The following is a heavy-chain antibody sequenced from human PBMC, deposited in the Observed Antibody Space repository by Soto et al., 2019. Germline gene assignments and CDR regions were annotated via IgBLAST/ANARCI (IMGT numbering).Heavy chain of an antibody. D-gene: IGHD2-15*01. J-gene: IGHJ4*02. V-gene: IGHV4-34*01. CDR1: GGSFSGYY. CDR3: ARGGGDIVVVVAATRYYFDY. CDR2: INHSGST. Sequence: QVQLQQWGAGLLKPSETLSLTCAVYGGSFSGYYWSWIRQPPGKGLEWIGEINHSGSTNYNPSLKSRVTISVDPSKNQFSLKLSSVTAADTAVYYCARGGGDIVVVVAATRYYFDYWGQGTLVTVSS.